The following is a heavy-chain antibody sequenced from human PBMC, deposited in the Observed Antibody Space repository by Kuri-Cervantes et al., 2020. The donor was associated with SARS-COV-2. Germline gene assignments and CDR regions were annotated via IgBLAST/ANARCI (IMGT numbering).Heavy chain of an antibody. V-gene: IGHV3-23*01. Sequence: GESLKISCAASGFTFSSYAMSWVRQAPGKGLEWVSAISGSGGSTYYADSVKGRFTISRDNSKNTLYLQMNSLRAEDTAVYYCAKVRGYSGYADYWGQGTLVTVSS. CDR3: AKVRGYSGYADY. J-gene: IGHJ4*02. D-gene: IGHD5-12*01. CDR2: ISGSGGST. CDR1: GFTFSSYA.